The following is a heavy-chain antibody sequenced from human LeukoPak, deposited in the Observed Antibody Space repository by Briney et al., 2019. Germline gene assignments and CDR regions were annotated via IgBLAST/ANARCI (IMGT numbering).Heavy chain of an antibody. CDR2: IYYSGST. V-gene: IGHV4-59*01. D-gene: IGHD3-10*01. Sequence: SETLSLTCTVSGGSISSDYWSWIRQPPGKGLEWIGYIYYSGSTNYNPSLKRRVTISVDTSKNQFSLKLTSVTAADTALYYCARDNNYYGSGNWFDPWGQGTLVTVSS. CDR1: GGSISSDY. J-gene: IGHJ5*02. CDR3: ARDNNYYGSGNWFDP.